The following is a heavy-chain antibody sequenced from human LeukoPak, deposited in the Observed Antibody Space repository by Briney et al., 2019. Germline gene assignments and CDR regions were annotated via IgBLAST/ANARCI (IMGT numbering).Heavy chain of an antibody. V-gene: IGHV4-34*01. CDR2: INHSGST. Sequence: SETLSLTCAVYGGSFSGYYWSWIRQPPGKGLEWIGEINHSGSTNYSPSLTSRVTISLDTSRNQFSLRLNSVTAADTAVYYCAKSNGYGLVDIWGQGTMVTVSS. CDR3: AKSNGYGLVDI. CDR1: GGSFSGYY. J-gene: IGHJ3*02. D-gene: IGHD3-10*01.